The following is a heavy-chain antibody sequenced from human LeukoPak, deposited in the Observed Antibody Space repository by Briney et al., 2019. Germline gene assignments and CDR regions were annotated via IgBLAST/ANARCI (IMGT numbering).Heavy chain of an antibody. D-gene: IGHD4-23*01. J-gene: IGHJ4*02. CDR1: GFTSNDHA. Sequence: GGSLRLSCAASGFTSNDHAMHWIRQIPGKGLEWVSGIYWNSGGTGYADSVKGRFTISRDNAKNSLYLQMNSLRAEDTAVYYCARDCCYGGNSGPQGVYYWGQGTLVTVSS. CDR2: IYWNSGGT. V-gene: IGHV3-9*02. CDR3: ARDCCYGGNSGPQGVYY.